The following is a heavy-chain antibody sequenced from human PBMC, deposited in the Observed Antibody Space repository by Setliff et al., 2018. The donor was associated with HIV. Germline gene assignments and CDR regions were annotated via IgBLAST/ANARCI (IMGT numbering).Heavy chain of an antibody. CDR3: ARDPGGLYCTSASCQGGCFDP. CDR2: IYYSRNT. V-gene: IGHV4-59*11. Sequence: ETLSLTCKVSGGSINSHYWRWVRQPPGKGLEWIGSIYYSRNTKYNPSLKSRVTISVETSKNQFSLNLNFVTAADTAVYYCARDPGGLYCTSASCQGGCFDPWRQGTLVTVSS. D-gene: IGHD2-2*01. J-gene: IGHJ5*02. CDR1: GGSINSHY.